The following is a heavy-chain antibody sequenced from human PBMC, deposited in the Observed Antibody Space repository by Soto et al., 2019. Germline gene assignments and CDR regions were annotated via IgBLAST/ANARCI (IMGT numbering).Heavy chain of an antibody. V-gene: IGHV3-23*01. J-gene: IGHJ4*02. D-gene: IGHD1-26*01. Sequence: GGSLRLSCAGSGFTFSNFPMSWVRQAPGKGLEWVSVISGSGGSAYYADSVKGRFTISRDNSKNTLYLQMNSLRAEDTAVYYCAKKFLPGWELHYYFDYWGQGTLGTVSS. CDR3: AKKFLPGWELHYYFDY. CDR2: ISGSGGSA. CDR1: GFTFSNFP.